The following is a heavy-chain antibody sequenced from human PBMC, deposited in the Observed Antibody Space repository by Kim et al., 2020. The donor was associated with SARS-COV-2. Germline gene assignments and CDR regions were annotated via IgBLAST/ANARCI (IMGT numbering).Heavy chain of an antibody. D-gene: IGHD2-2*01. J-gene: IGHJ6*02. V-gene: IGHV3-30-3*01. Sequence: GGSLRLSCAASGFTFSSYAMHWVRQAPGKGLEWVAVISYDGSNKYYADSVKGRFTISRDNSKNTLYLQMNSLRAEDTAVYYCSAARAVGYYYYGMDVWGQGTTVTVSS. CDR1: GFTFSSYA. CDR3: SAARAVGYYYYGMDV. CDR2: ISYDGSNK.